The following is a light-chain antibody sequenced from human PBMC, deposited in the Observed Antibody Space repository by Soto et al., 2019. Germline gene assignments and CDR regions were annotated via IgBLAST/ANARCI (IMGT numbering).Light chain of an antibody. CDR3: QQYGSSPRT. CDR1: QSVSGK. CDR2: DAS. Sequence: EIVLTQSPGTLSLSPGERASLSCRASQSVSGKLAWYQHRPGQAPRLLIYDASIRATGIPARFSGSASGTDFTLTISRLEPEDFAVYYCQQYGSSPRTFGQGTKVDI. J-gene: IGKJ1*01. V-gene: IGKV3-20*01.